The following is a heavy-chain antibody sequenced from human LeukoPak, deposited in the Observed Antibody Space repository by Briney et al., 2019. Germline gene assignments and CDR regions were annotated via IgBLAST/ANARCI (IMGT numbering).Heavy chain of an antibody. V-gene: IGHV4-38-2*01. J-gene: IGHJ5*02. CDR3: ARHGIPRTFDP. CDR2: IYHSRST. Sequence: PSETLSLTCAVSGYSISSGYYWGWIRQPPGKGLERIGSIYHSRSTYYNPSLKSRVTISVDTSKNQFSLKLSSVTAADTAVYYCARHGIPRTFDPWGPGPLVTVSS. D-gene: IGHD1-1*01. CDR1: GYSISSGYY.